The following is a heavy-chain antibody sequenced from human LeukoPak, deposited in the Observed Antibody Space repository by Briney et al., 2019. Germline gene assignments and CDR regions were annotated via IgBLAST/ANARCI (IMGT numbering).Heavy chain of an antibody. J-gene: IGHJ4*02. CDR2: MWSDGTNT. Sequence: RTGGSLRLSCATSGFTFSHYGMHWVRQAPGKGLEGVAVMWSDGTNTYYGDPVKGRFTISRDNFQRTVYLQMSSLRAEHTAVYYCAKDAQRGIDYSNSLDKWGQGTLVTVSS. CDR1: GFTFSHYG. V-gene: IGHV3-33*06. D-gene: IGHD4-11*01. CDR3: AKDAQRGIDYSNSLDK.